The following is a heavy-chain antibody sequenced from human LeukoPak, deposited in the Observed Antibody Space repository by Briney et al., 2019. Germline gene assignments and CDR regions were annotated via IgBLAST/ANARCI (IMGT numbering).Heavy chain of an antibody. V-gene: IGHV3-64*01. Sequence: GGSLRLSCAASGFTFSSYAMHWVRQAPGKGLEYVSAISSNGGSTYYANSVKGRFTISRDNSKNTLYLQMGSLRAEDMAVYYCARDPVGATTSRGYYFDYWGQGTLVTVSS. CDR1: GFTFSSYA. CDR2: ISSNGGST. J-gene: IGHJ4*02. CDR3: ARDPVGATTSRGYYFDY. D-gene: IGHD1-26*01.